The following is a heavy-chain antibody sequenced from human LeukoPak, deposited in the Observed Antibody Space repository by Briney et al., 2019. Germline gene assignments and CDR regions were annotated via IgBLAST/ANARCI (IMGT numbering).Heavy chain of an antibody. CDR1: GDSINNFY. J-gene: IGHJ5*02. V-gene: IGHV4-4*07. Sequence: SETLSLTCAVSGDSINNFYLSWIRQPAGHGLQWIGRIYTTGSITYNPSPKSRVTMSVDRSKKNCSLRLSSVAAAAAAVYSCACDPGPAGEVKFDPWGQGTLVTVSS. D-gene: IGHD3-16*01. CDR3: ACDPGPAGEVKFDP. CDR2: IYTTGSI.